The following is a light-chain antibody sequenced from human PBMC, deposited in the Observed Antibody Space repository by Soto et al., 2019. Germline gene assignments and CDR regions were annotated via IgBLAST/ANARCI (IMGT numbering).Light chain of an antibody. CDR3: QQYYSYPRA. Sequence: AIRMTQSPSSLSASTGDRVTITCRASQGISSYLAWYQQKPRKAPKLLIYAASTLQSGAPSRFSGSGSGTDFTLTISCLQSEDFATFYCQQYYSYPRAFGEGTKVEIK. CDR2: AAS. J-gene: IGKJ1*01. V-gene: IGKV1-8*01. CDR1: QGISSY.